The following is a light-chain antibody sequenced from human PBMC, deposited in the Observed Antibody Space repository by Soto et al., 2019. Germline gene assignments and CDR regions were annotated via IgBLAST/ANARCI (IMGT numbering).Light chain of an antibody. CDR3: QQYDSYWT. CDR1: QSVSRNY. Sequence: EIVLTQSPGTLSLSPGERASLSCRASQSVSRNYVAWYHYKPGQAPRLLIYDASTRATGIPDRFSGSGSGADFTLTISSLQPDDFATYYCQQYDSYWTFGQGTKVEIK. CDR2: DAS. V-gene: IGKV3-20*01. J-gene: IGKJ1*01.